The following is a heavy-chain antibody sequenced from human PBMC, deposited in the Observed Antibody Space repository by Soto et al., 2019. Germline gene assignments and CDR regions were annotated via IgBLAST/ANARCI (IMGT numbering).Heavy chain of an antibody. CDR3: ASAIGYCTNGVCFRYCSGGSCYSFDYYYYMDV. V-gene: IGHV3-21*01. J-gene: IGHJ6*03. D-gene: IGHD2-15*01. CDR1: GFTFSSYS. CDR2: ISSSSSYI. Sequence: GGSLRLSCAASGFTFSSYSMNWVRQAPGKGLEWVSSISSSSSYIYYADSVKGRFTISRDNAKNSLYLQMNSLRAEDTAVYYCASAIGYCTNGVCFRYCSGGSCYSFDYYYYMDVWGKGTTVT.